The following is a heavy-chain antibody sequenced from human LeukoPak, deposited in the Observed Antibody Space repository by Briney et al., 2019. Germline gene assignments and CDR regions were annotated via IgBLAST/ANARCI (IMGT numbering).Heavy chain of an antibody. V-gene: IGHV1-2*02. D-gene: IGHD1-1*01. CDR2: FNPNSGDS. J-gene: IGHJ6*02. Sequence: ASVKVSCKASGYTFTADYIHWMRQAPGQGLEWMGWFNPNSGDSNFAQKFQGRVTMTRDTSTSTAYVELSSLRSEDTAVYYCARTARNLRWNDGMDVWGQGTTVTVSS. CDR1: GYTFTADY. CDR3: ARTARNLRWNDGMDV.